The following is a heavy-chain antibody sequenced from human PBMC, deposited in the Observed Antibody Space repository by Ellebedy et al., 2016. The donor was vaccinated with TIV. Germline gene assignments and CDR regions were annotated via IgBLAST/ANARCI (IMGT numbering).Heavy chain of an antibody. J-gene: IGHJ4*02. D-gene: IGHD3-10*01. CDR1: GGSISGSSYY. CDR2: IYYTGST. V-gene: IGHV4-31*03. Sequence: MPSETLSLTCTVSGGSISGSSYYWGWIRQHPGKGLEWIGYIYYTGSTYYNPSLKSRLIISVDTSKNQFSLKLTSVTAADTAVYYCARDLLYYGSELRDYWGQGTLVTVSS. CDR3: ARDLLYYGSELRDY.